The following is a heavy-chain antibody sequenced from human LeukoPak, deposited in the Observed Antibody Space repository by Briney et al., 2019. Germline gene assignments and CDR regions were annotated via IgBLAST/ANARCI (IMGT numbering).Heavy chain of an antibody. CDR1: GGSISSGGYY. CDR3: ARGPSYYYDSSGYPYYYYGMDV. D-gene: IGHD3-22*01. CDR2: IYYSGST. V-gene: IGHV4-31*03. Sequence: KPSETLSLTCTVSGGSISSGGYYWSWIRQHPGKGLEWIGYIYYSGSTYYNPSLKSRVTISVDTSKNQFSLKLSSVTAADTAVYYCARGPSYYYDSSGYPYYYYGMDVWGQGTTVTVSS. J-gene: IGHJ6*02.